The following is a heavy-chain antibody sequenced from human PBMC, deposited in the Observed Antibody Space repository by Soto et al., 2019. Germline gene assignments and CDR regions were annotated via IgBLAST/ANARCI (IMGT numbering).Heavy chain of an antibody. J-gene: IGHJ4*02. CDR3: ARVVSYDSRGYYGRGVTLDY. D-gene: IGHD3-22*01. CDR1: GGTFSSYA. V-gene: IGHV1-69*13. CDR2: IIPIFGTA. Sequence: SVKVSCKASGGTFSSYAISWVRQAPGQGLEWMGGIIPIFGTANYSHNFQGRVTITADESTSTAYMELSSLRSEDTAVYSCARVVSYDSRGYYGRGVTLDYWGQGTLVTVSS.